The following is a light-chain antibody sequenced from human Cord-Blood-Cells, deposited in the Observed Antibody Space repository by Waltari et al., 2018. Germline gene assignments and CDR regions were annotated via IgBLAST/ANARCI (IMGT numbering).Light chain of an antibody. Sequence: IQMTQSPSSLSASVGDIVTITCRASQSISSYLTWYQHKPGKAPKLLTYAASSLQSGVPSRFSGSGSGTDFTLTISSLQPEDFATYYCQQSYSTPLTFGGGTKVEIK. V-gene: IGKV1-39*01. CDR2: AAS. CDR1: QSISSY. J-gene: IGKJ4*01. CDR3: QQSYSTPLT.